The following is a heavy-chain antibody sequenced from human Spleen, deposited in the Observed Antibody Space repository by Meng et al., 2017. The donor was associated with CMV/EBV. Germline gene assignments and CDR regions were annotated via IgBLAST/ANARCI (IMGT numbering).Heavy chain of an antibody. Sequence: SVKVSCKASGGTFSSYAISWVRQAPGQGLEWMGGIIPILGIANYAQKFQGRVTITADKSTSTAYMELSSLRSEDTAVYYCATNDFWSGYEGGYYYGMDVWGQGTTVTVSS. D-gene: IGHD3-3*01. CDR3: ATNDFWSGYEGGYYYGMDV. CDR2: IIPILGIA. V-gene: IGHV1-69*10. CDR1: GGTFSSYA. J-gene: IGHJ6*02.